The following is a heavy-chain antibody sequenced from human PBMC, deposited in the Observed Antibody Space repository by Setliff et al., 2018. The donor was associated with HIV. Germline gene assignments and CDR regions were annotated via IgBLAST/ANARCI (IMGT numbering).Heavy chain of an antibody. V-gene: IGHV1-18*01. CDR1: GYTFTNYG. CDR3: ARSRNSILTGYYPTADFDY. J-gene: IGHJ4*02. CDR2: ISTFDRSI. D-gene: IGHD3-9*01. Sequence: ASVKVSCKASGYTFTNYGVSWVRQAPGQGLEWMGWISTFDRSINYGDKFEGRITMTTDTSTSTAYMELRGLISDDTAVYFCARSRNSILTGYYPTADFDYWGQGTLVTVSS.